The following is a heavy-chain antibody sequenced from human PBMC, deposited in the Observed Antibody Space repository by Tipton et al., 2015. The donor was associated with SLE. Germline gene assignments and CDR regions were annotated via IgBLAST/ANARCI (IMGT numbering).Heavy chain of an antibody. Sequence: GSLRLSCAASGFTFGTYSMHWVRQAPGKGLEWVAFIWYDGSNKYYADSVKGRFTISRDNSKNTLYLQMNSLRAEDTAVYYCARDETFYFDRWGQGTLVTVSS. CDR3: ARDETFYFDR. V-gene: IGHV3-30*02. CDR1: GFTFGTYS. CDR2: IWYDGSNK. J-gene: IGHJ4*02.